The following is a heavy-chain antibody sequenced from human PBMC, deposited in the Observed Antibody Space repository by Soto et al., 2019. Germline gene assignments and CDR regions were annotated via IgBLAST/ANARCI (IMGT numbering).Heavy chain of an antibody. CDR2: ISYDGSNK. CDR1: GFTFSNYA. Sequence: GGSLRLSCAASGFTFSNYAMHCVRQAPGKGLEWVAVISYDGSNKYYADSVKGRFTNSRDNSQNTLYLQMNSPTAEDTADYYCARRPTPYYFDYWGQGTLVTVSS. J-gene: IGHJ4*02. CDR3: ARRPTPYYFDY. V-gene: IGHV3-30-3*01.